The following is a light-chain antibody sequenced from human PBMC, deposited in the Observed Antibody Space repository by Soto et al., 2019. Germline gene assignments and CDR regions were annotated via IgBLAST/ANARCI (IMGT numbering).Light chain of an antibody. Sequence: QSALTQPASVSGSPGQSITISCTGTSSDVGGYKYVSWYQQHPGKAPKVLIYEVNKRPSGVPDRFSGSKSGNTASLTVSGPQADDEADYYCNSYVGSNNYVFGTGTKV. V-gene: IGLV2-8*01. CDR1: SSDVGGYKY. CDR2: EVN. CDR3: NSYVGSNNYV. J-gene: IGLJ1*01.